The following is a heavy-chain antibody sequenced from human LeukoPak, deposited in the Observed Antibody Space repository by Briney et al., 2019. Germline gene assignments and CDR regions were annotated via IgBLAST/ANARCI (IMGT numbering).Heavy chain of an antibody. CDR2: ISGSGDPT. V-gene: IGHV3-23*01. J-gene: IGHJ4*02. D-gene: IGHD1-14*01. Sequence: PGGSLRLSCAASGFTFSSYAMTWVRQAPGKGLEWVSAISGSGDPTNYADSVKGRFTISRDNSKNTLYLQMYSQRVEDTAVYYCARGMRANPRVYDYWGQGTLVTVSS. CDR1: GFTFSSYA. CDR3: ARGMRANPRVYDY.